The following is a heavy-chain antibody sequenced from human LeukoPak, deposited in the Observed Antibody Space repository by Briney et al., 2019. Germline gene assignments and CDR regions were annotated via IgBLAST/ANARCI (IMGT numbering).Heavy chain of an antibody. CDR1: GFNFSSYS. V-gene: IGHV3-21*01. Sequence: PGGSLRLSCAASGFNFSSYSMNWVRQAPGKGLEWVSSISSSSSYIYYADSVKGRFTISRDNAKNSLYLQMNSLRADDTAVYYCVEVGIRGDFDSWGQGNLVTVSS. J-gene: IGHJ4*02. D-gene: IGHD3-22*01. CDR3: VEVGIRGDFDS. CDR2: ISSSSSYI.